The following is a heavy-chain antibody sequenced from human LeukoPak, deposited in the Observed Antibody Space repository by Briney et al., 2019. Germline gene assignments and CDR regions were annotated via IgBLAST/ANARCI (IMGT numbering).Heavy chain of an antibody. Sequence: SETLSLTCAVYGGSFSGYYWSWIRQPPGKGLEWIGEINHSGSTNYNPSLKSRATISVDTSKNQFSLKLSSVTAADTAVYYCARDCSSTSCYQGIDYWGQGTLVTVSS. CDR3: ARDCSSTSCYQGIDY. CDR1: GGSFSGYY. D-gene: IGHD2-2*01. J-gene: IGHJ4*02. CDR2: INHSGST. V-gene: IGHV4-34*01.